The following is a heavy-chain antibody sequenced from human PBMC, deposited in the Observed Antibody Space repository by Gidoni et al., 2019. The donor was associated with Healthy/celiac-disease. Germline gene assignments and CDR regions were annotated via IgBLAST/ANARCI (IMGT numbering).Heavy chain of an antibody. D-gene: IGHD3-10*01. Sequence: QVQLQQWGAGLLKHSETLSLTCAVYGGSLSGYYWSWIRQPPGKGLEWIGEINHSGRTNYNPSLKSRVTISVDTSKNQFSLKLSSVTAADTSVYYCACVGYYYGSGSWSELPFDYWGQGTLVTVSS. V-gene: IGHV4-34*01. CDR3: ACVGYYYGSGSWSELPFDY. CDR1: GGSLSGYY. CDR2: INHSGRT. J-gene: IGHJ4*02.